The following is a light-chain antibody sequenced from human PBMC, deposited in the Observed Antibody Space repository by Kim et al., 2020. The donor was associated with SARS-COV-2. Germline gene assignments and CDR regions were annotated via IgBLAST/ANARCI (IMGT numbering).Light chain of an antibody. CDR1: QSISNNY. Sequence: LSPGERDTLSCRASQSISNNYLAWYQQKPGQAPRLLIYGASSRATGISDRFSGSGSGTDFTLTISRLEPEDFAVYYCQQYGSSRTFGQGTKVDIK. J-gene: IGKJ1*01. CDR3: QQYGSSRT. V-gene: IGKV3-20*01. CDR2: GAS.